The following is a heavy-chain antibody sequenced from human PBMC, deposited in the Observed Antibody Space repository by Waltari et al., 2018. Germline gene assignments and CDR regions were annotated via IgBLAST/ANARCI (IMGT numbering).Heavy chain of an antibody. D-gene: IGHD2-21*01. CDR3: ASQSYCGGDGSPPYFDY. CDR1: GVSLTTHEVG. CDR2: IYWNDDE. V-gene: IGHV2-5*01. J-gene: IGHJ4*02. Sequence: QITLKESGPTLVTPPQTLTLTCTSSGVSLTTHEVGVGRILQPPGKALEWLAIIYWNDDERYSASLKSRLTITQDTSKSQLVRTMTNMEAVDTATYYCASQSYCGGDGSPPYFDYWGQGILVTVSS.